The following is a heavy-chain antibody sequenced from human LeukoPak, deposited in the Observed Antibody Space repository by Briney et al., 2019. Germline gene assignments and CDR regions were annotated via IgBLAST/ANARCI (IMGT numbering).Heavy chain of an antibody. CDR2: VKQDGSEK. CDR1: GFTFSSYW. V-gene: IGHV3-7*01. Sequence: GGSLRLSCAASGFTFSSYWMSWVRQAPGKGLEWVANVKQDGSEKYYVDSVKGRFTISRDNAKNSLYLQMNSLRAEDTAVYYCARSRGVPADTPFGYWGQGTLVIVSS. J-gene: IGHJ4*02. CDR3: ARSRGVPADTPFGY. D-gene: IGHD2-2*01.